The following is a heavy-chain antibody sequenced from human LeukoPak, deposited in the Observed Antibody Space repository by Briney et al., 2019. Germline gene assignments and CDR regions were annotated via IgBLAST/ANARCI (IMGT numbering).Heavy chain of an antibody. CDR3: ARDPDYRSDELGMDV. CDR1: GFTFSSYA. CDR2: ISSSGKTI. Sequence: PGGSLTLSCAASGFTFSSYAMNWVRQAPGDGLEWASYISSSGKTIYYADSVKGLFTISRDSAKNSLYLQMNSLRAEDTAVYYCARDPDYRSDELGMDVWGQGTTVTVSS. J-gene: IGHJ6*02. D-gene: IGHD3-16*01. V-gene: IGHV3-48*03.